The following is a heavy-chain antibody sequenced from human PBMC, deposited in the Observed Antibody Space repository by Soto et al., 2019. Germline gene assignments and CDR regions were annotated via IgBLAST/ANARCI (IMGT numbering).Heavy chain of an antibody. Sequence: EVQLLESGGGLVQPGGSLRLSCAASGFTFSSYAMRWVRQAPVKGLEWVSAISGSGGSTYYADSVKGRFTISRDNSKNTLYRKMNSLRAEDTAVYYCARRGSGSYYDYWGQGTLVTVSS. CDR2: ISGSGGST. D-gene: IGHD1-26*01. CDR1: GFTFSSYA. CDR3: ARRGSGSYYDY. J-gene: IGHJ4*02. V-gene: IGHV3-23*01.